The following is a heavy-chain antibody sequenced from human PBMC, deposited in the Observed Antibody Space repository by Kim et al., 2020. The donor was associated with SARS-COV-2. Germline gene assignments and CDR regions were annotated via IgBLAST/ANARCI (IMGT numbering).Heavy chain of an antibody. CDR2: IKQDGSER. D-gene: IGHD1-26*01. CDR3: AREGSRSGAFDI. CDR1: GFVFSNYW. J-gene: IGHJ3*02. V-gene: IGHV3-7*01. Sequence: GGSLRLSCAASGFVFSNYWMSWARQAPGKGLEWVANIKQDGSERYYVDSVKGRFTISRDNAKNSVYLQMNSLRAEDTAVYSCAREGSRSGAFDIWGQGTMVTVSS.